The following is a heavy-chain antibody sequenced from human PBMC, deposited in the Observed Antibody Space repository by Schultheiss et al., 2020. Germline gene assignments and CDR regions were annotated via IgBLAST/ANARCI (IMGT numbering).Heavy chain of an antibody. CDR3: ARYGYGLTARFDY. CDR2: IYSSGST. CDR1: GGSISSYY. Sequence: SETLSLTCTVSGGSISSYYWSCIRQPPGKGLEWIGYIYSSGSTNYNPPLQSRVTISVDTSKDQFSLKLSSVTAADTAVYYCARYGYGLTARFDYWGQGTLVTVSS. D-gene: IGHD6-13*01. J-gene: IGHJ4*02. V-gene: IGHV4-59*01.